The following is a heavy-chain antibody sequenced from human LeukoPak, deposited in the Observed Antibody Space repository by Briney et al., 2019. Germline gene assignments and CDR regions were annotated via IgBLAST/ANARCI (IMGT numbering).Heavy chain of an antibody. J-gene: IGHJ4*02. CDR2: IIPIFGTA. D-gene: IGHD3-22*01. CDR3: ARSDPYYYDSSGYLDY. CDR1: GCTFTGYY. V-gene: IGHV1-69*13. Sequence: ASVKVSCKASGCTFTGYYMHWVRQAPGQGLEWMGGIIPIFGTANYAQKFQGRVTITADESTSTAYMELSSLRSEDTAVYYCARSDPYYYDSSGYLDYWGQGTLVTVSS.